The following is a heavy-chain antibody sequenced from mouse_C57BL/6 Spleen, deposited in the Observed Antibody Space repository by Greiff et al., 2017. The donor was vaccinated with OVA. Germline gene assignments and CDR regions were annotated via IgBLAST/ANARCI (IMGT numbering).Heavy chain of an antibody. CDR1: GYTFTDYN. V-gene: IGHV1-18*01. J-gene: IGHJ3*01. Sequence: EVQLQQSGPELVKPGASVKIPCKASGYTFTDYNMDWVKQSHGKSLEWIGDINPNNGGTIYNQKFKGKATLTVDKSSSTASMELRSLTSEDTAVYYCARRDDYDVLWFAYWGQGTLVTVSA. CDR2: INPNNGGT. D-gene: IGHD2-4*01. CDR3: ARRDDYDVLWFAY.